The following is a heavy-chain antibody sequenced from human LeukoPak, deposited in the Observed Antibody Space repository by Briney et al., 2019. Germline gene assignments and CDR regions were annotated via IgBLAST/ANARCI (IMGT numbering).Heavy chain of an antibody. Sequence: SETLSLTCTVSNGSMTNNYWSWIRQPPGKGLEWIGYIYSSGSTIYNPSLKSRVTISIDTSKNQFSLKLISVTAEDTAVYYCAGDWNWGQGTLVTVSS. CDR2: IYSSGST. CDR3: AGDWN. CDR1: NGSMTNNY. J-gene: IGHJ4*02. D-gene: IGHD3-3*01. V-gene: IGHV4-59*01.